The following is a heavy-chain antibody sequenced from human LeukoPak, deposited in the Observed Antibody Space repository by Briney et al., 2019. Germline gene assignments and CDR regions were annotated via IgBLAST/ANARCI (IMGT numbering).Heavy chain of an antibody. J-gene: IGHJ6*02. Sequence: SQTLSLTCTVSGGSISSGGYYWSWIRQHPGKGLEWIGYIYYSGSTYYNPSLKSRVTISVDTSKNQFSLKLSSVTAADTAVYYAIARLGRGMDVWGQGTTVTVSS. CDR3: IARLGRGMDV. CDR1: GGSISSGGYY. CDR2: IYYSGST. V-gene: IGHV4-31*03. D-gene: IGHD6-13*01.